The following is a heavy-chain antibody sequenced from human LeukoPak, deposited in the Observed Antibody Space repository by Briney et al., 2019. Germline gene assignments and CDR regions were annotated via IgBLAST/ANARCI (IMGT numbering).Heavy chain of an antibody. V-gene: IGHV4-4*07. CDR3: ARDLSLTMVRGAGRAFDI. CDR2: IYTSGST. J-gene: IGHJ3*02. D-gene: IGHD3-10*01. Sequence: PSETLSLTCTVSGGSISSYYWSWIRQPAGKGLEWIGRIYTSGSTNYNPSPKSRVTMSVDTSKNQFSLKLSSVTAADTAVYYCARDLSLTMVRGAGRAFDIWGQGTMVTVSS. CDR1: GGSISSYY.